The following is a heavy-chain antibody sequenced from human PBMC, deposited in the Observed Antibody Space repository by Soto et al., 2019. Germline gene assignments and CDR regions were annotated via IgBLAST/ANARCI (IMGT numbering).Heavy chain of an antibody. CDR1: GFTFDDYA. V-gene: IGHV3-9*01. D-gene: IGHD2-21*01. J-gene: IGHJ4*02. Sequence: EVQLVESGGGLVQPGRSLRLSCAASGFTFDDYAMHWVRQAPGKGLEWVSGISWNSGSIGYADSVKGRFTISRDNAKNSLYLQMNSLRAEDTALYYCAKDMHIVVVSYYFDYWGQGTLVTVSS. CDR3: AKDMHIVVVSYYFDY. CDR2: ISWNSGSI.